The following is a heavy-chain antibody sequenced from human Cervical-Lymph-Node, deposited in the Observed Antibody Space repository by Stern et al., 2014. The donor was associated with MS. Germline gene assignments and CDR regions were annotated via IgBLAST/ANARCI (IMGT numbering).Heavy chain of an antibody. CDR3: ARDLPYCSGATCHHVLG. Sequence: MQLVESGADVKKPGSSVKVSCKASGGTFSNYAISWVRQAPGQGLEWMGGIIPIFGTANYAQKFQGRVTITADESTSTAYMELSSLKSEDTALYFCARDLPYCSGATCHHVLGWGQGTLVTVSS. J-gene: IGHJ4*02. V-gene: IGHV1-69*01. CDR2: IIPIFGTA. CDR1: GGTFSNYA. D-gene: IGHD2-15*01.